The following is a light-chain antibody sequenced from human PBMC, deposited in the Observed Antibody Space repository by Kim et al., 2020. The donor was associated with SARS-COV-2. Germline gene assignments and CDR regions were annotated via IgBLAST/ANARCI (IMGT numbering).Light chain of an antibody. J-gene: IGLJ3*02. CDR1: SSNIGSNT. V-gene: IGLV1-44*01. Sequence: QSVLTQPPSASGTPGQRVTISCSGSSSNIGSNTVNWYQQFPGTAPKLLMYGNNQRPSGVPDRFSGSKSGTSASLAISGLQSEDEADYYCAAWDDSLNSWVFGGGTQLTVL. CDR3: AAWDDSLNSWV. CDR2: GNN.